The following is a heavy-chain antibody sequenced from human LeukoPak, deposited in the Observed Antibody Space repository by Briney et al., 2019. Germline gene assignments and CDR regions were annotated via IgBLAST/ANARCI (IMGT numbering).Heavy chain of an antibody. CDR3: ARRRRAAMAPTVWFDP. Sequence: PSETLSLTCAVSGGSISSSTNWWSWVRQPPGKGLEWIGEIYHSGSTNYNPSLKSRVTISVDTSKNQFSLKLSSVTAADTAVYYCARRRRAAMAPTVWFDPWGQGTLVTVSS. V-gene: IGHV4-4*02. J-gene: IGHJ5*02. D-gene: IGHD5-18*01. CDR2: IYHSGST. CDR1: GGSISSSTNW.